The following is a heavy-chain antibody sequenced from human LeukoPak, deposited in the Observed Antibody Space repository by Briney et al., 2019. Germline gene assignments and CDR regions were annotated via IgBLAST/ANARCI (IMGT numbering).Heavy chain of an antibody. CDR2: ITNDGSST. CDR1: GLTFSSHW. Sequence: PGGSLRLSCAASGLTFSSHWMHWVRQAPGKGLVWVSRITNDGSSTTYADSVKGRFTISRDNSKNTLYLQVNGLRAEDTAVYYCAKGGKWDVTPFDYWGQGTLVTVSS. V-gene: IGHV3-74*01. D-gene: IGHD1-26*01. CDR3: AKGGKWDVTPFDY. J-gene: IGHJ4*02.